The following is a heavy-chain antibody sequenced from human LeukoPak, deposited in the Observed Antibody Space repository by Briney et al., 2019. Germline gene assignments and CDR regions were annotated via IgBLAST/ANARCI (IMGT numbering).Heavy chain of an antibody. D-gene: IGHD6-13*01. CDR3: ARQGYSGTWYSADL. CDR2: IYYSGST. J-gene: IGHJ5*02. V-gene: IGHV4-39*01. Sequence: PSETLSLTCTVSGGPISGSSYYWGWIRQPPGKGLEWIGSIYYSGSTYYNPSLKSRVTISVDTSKNQFSLKLNSVTAADMAVYYCARQGYSGTWYSADLWGQGTLVTVSS. CDR1: GGPISGSSYY.